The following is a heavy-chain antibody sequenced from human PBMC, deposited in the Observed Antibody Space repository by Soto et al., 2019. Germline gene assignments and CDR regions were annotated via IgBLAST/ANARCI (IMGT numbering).Heavy chain of an antibody. J-gene: IGHJ6*02. Sequence: ASVKVPCKASGYTFTAYYIHWVRQAPGQEFEWMGWIRPNGGSTDFAREFQGRFTMTWDTSISTAYMDLSSLRSDDTAVYYCARGSVASAAEPTGMDVWGQGTTVTVSS. CDR3: ARGSVASAAEPTGMDV. D-gene: IGHD6-13*01. CDR1: GYTFTAYY. V-gene: IGHV1-2*02. CDR2: IRPNGGST.